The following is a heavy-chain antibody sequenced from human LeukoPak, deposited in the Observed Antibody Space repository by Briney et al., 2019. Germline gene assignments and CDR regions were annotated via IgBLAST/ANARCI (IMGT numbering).Heavy chain of an antibody. J-gene: IGHJ3*02. CDR3: ARPGITAFDI. CDR2: ISSSGSLT. D-gene: IGHD3-10*01. V-gene: IGHV3-48*01. CDR1: GFTLSSHN. Sequence: GGSLRLSCVASGFTLSSHNINWVRQAPGKGLEWVSHISSSGSLTYYGDSVKGRITISRDNAKNSVSLYMNSLRAEDSAVYYCARPGITAFDIWGQGTMVTVSS.